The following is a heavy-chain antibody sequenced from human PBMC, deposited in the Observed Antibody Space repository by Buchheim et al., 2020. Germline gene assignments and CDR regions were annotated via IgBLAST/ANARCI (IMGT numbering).Heavy chain of an antibody. V-gene: IGHV3-48*03. Sequence: EVQLVESGGGLVQPGGSLRLSCVASGFSFTNYEMNWVRQAPGKGLEWVSYITSSGYMTYYADSVKGRFTISRENAKNSMYLQMNSLRAEDTAVYYCARDYYGTSGIDYWGQGTL. CDR1: GFSFTNYE. CDR2: ITSSGYMT. J-gene: IGHJ4*02. CDR3: ARDYYGTSGIDY. D-gene: IGHD3-22*01.